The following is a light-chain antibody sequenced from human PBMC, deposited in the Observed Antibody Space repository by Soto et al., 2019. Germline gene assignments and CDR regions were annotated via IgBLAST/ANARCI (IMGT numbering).Light chain of an antibody. V-gene: IGKV2-28*01. CDR3: MQALQTPNT. J-gene: IGKJ2*01. CDR1: QSLLHSNGRNY. Sequence: VMTQSPLSLPVTPGEPASIACKSSQSLLHSNGRNYLNWYMQKPGQPPHLLIYLGSERPSGVPDRFSGSGSGTDFTLKISRVEAEDVGVYYCMQALQTPNTFGQGTKLEIK. CDR2: LGS.